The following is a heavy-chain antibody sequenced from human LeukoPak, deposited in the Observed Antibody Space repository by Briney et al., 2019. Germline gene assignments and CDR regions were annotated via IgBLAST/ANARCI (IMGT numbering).Heavy chain of an antibody. J-gene: IGHJ6*03. Sequence: SETLSLTCTVSGGSISSYYWSWIRQPPGKGLEWIGYIYYSGSTNYNPSLKSRVTISVDTSKNQFSLELSSVTAADTAVYYCARAGWDYYGSGSYYPNYYYYYYMDVWGKGTTVTISS. CDR2: IYYSGST. D-gene: IGHD3-10*01. CDR1: GGSISSYY. CDR3: ARAGWDYYGSGSYYPNYYYYYYMDV. V-gene: IGHV4-59*01.